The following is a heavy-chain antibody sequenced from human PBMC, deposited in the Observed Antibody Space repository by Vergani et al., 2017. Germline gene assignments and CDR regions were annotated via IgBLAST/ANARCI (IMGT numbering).Heavy chain of an antibody. J-gene: IGHJ6*03. CDR2: IYYDGSKK. D-gene: IGHD2-21*01. CDR1: GFTFSTYA. V-gene: IGHV3-33*01. CDR3: VREGSYCGSTTCRNPSYVYYYHMDV. Sequence: QVQLVESGGGVVQPGRSLRLSCTSSGFTFSTYAMHWVRQAPGKGLEWVAIIYYDGSKKYYADSVKGRFTISRDNSRNTLDLLMSSLRAEDTAIYYCVREGSYCGSTTCRNPSYVYYYHMDVLGEGNTVTVSS.